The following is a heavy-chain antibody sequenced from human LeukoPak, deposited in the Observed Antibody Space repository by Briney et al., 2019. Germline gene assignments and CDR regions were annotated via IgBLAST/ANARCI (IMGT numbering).Heavy chain of an antibody. CDR1: GGSFSGYY. J-gene: IGHJ5*02. Sequence: KPSETLSLTCAVYGGSFSGYYWSWIRQPPGKGLEWIGEINHSGSTNYNPSLKSRVTISVDTSKNQFSLKLSSVTAADTAVYYCARTTGRYLDFDPWGQGTLVTVSS. V-gene: IGHV4-34*01. CDR2: INHSGST. D-gene: IGHD3-9*01. CDR3: ARTTGRYLDFDP.